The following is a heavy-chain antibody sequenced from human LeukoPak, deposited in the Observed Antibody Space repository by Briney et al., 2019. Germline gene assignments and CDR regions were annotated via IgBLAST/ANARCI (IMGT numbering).Heavy chain of an antibody. CDR3: GRQSYDSSASPMFFDF. CDR1: GGSISSSGYY. J-gene: IGHJ4*02. D-gene: IGHD3-22*01. Sequence: PSETLSLTCTVSGGSISSSGYYWGWIRQPPGKGLEWIGTVYYSGIAYYNPSLKSRVTISVDTSKNQFSLKLSSVTAADTAVYYCGRQSYDSSASPMFFDFWGQGTLVTVSS. CDR2: VYYSGIA. V-gene: IGHV4-39*01.